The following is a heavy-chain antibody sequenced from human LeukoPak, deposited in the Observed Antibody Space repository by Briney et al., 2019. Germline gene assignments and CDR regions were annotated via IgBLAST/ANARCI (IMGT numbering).Heavy chain of an antibody. CDR3: ARDPPYSTSYYYYMDV. CDR2: IIPIFGTA. CDR1: GGTFGSYA. Sequence: SVKVSCKASGGTFGSYAISWVRQAPGQGLEWMGGIIPIFGTANYAQKFQGRVTITADESTSTAYMELSSLRSEDTAVYYCARDPPYSTSYYYYMDVWGKGTTVTVSS. J-gene: IGHJ6*03. V-gene: IGHV1-69*13. D-gene: IGHD6-6*01.